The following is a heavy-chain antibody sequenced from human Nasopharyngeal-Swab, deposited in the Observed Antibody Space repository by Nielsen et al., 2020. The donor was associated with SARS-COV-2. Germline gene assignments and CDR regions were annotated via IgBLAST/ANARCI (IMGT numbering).Heavy chain of an antibody. D-gene: IGHD3-10*01. CDR3: AKVLGPMVRGVIGYFDY. V-gene: IGHV3-9*01. CDR2: ISWNSGSI. J-gene: IGHJ4*02. Sequence: WIRQPPGKGLEWVSGISWNSGSIGYADSVKGRFTTSRDNAKNSLYLQMNSLRAEDTALYYCAKVLGPMVRGVIGYFDYWGQGTLVTVSS.